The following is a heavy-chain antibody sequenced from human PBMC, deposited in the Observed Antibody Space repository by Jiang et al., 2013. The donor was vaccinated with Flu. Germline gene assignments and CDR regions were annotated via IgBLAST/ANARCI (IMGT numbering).Heavy chain of an antibody. CDR3: ASTHRVSDNGYGGMDV. J-gene: IGHJ6*02. V-gene: IGHV6-1*01. D-gene: IGHD2-8*01. Sequence: SQTLSLTCAISGDSVSSNSAAWNWIRQSPSRGLEWLGRTYYRSKWYNDYAVSVKSRITINPDTSKNQFSLQLNSVTPEDTAVYYCASTHRVSDNGYGGMDVWGQGTTVTVS. CDR2: TYYRSKWYN. CDR1: GDSVSSNSAA.